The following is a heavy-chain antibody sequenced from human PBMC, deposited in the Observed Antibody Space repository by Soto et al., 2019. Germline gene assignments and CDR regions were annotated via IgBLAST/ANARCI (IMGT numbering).Heavy chain of an antibody. CDR3: ARYKPPYSSSWYSWFDP. D-gene: IGHD6-13*01. CDR1: GGSVCSYY. V-gene: IGHV4-59*08. CDR2: IYYSGST. Sequence: HSETPSLSCTVCGGSVCSYYWSGIRQHPGKGLEWIGYIYYSGSTNYNPSLKSRVTISVDTSKNQFSLKLSSVTAADTAVYYCARYKPPYSSSWYSWFDPWGQGTLVTVSS. J-gene: IGHJ5*02.